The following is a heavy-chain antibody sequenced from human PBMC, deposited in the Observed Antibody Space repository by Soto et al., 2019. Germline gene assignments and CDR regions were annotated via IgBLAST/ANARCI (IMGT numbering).Heavy chain of an antibody. CDR3: ARAGGQLLYRNYYYYGMDV. V-gene: IGHV4-34*01. CDR2: INHSGST. J-gene: IGHJ6*02. D-gene: IGHD2-2*02. CDR1: GGSFSGYY. Sequence: PLETLSLTCAVYGGSFSGYYWSWIRQPPGKGLEWIGEINHSGSTNYNPSLKSRVTISVDTSKNQFSLKLSSVTAADTAVYHCARAGGQLLYRNYYYYGMDVWGQGTTVTVSS.